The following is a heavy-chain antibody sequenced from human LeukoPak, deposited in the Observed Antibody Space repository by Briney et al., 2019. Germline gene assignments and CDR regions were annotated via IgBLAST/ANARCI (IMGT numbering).Heavy chain of an antibody. CDR2: ISSSGGST. Sequence: AGGSLRLSCAASGFTFSNYDISWVRQAPGKGLEWVSAISSSGGSTYYADTVKGRFTLSRDNSKNMVYLQMSSLRGEDTALYYCAKDQSSGTYVDNWGQGTLVTVSS. J-gene: IGHJ4*02. CDR3: AKDQSSGTYVDN. V-gene: IGHV3-23*01. CDR1: GFTFSNYD. D-gene: IGHD1-26*01.